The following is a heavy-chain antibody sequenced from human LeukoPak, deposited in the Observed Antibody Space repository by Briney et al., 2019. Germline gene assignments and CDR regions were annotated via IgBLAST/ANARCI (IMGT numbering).Heavy chain of an antibody. CDR1: GFSFTNAW. D-gene: IGHD3-10*01. Sequence: GGSLRLSCAASGFSFTNAWMSWVRQAPGKGLEWVGRIKSKADGETTDYAAPVKGRFTMSRDDSKATLYLQMNSLKAEDTAVYYCITDLGITMIRGVIVSWGQGTLVTVSS. CDR2: IKSKADGETT. V-gene: IGHV3-15*01. J-gene: IGHJ4*02. CDR3: ITDLGITMIRGVIVS.